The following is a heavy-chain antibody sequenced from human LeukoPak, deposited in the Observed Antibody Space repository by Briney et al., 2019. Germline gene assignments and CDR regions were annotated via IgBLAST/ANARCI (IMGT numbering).Heavy chain of an antibody. CDR2: MNPNSGNT. CDR3: ARVNYYDSSGYYEDDY. V-gene: IGHV1-8*01. J-gene: IGHJ4*02. D-gene: IGHD3-22*01. CDR1: GYTFTSYD. Sequence: ASVKVSCKASGYTFTSYDINWVRQAPGQGLEWMGWMNPNSGNTGYAQKFQGRVTMTTDTSTSTAYMELRSVRSDDTAVYYCARVNYYDSSGYYEDDYWGQGTLVTVSS.